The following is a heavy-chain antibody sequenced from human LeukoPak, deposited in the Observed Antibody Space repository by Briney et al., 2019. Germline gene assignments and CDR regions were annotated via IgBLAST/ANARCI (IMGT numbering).Heavy chain of an antibody. J-gene: IGHJ5*02. CDR2: INNSGST. V-gene: IGHV4-34*01. Sequence: SQTLSLTCAVYGGSFIVYYWSWISQPPGRGLEWIGEINNSGSTNYNSSFKGRVTISGETSKDQFSLKLGAVTLAATAGVYFGRGGGYNWFDLGGKGTRVSVSS. CDR3: GRGGGYNWFDL. CDR1: GGSFIVYY.